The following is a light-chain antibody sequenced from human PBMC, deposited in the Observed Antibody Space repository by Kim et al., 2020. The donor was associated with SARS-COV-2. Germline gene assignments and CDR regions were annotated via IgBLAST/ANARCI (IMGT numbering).Light chain of an antibody. CDR2: LNSDGSH. V-gene: IGLV4-69*01. J-gene: IGLJ1*01. Sequence: VKLTCTLSRGHSSYAIAWHQQQPEKGPRYLMRLNSDGSHSKGDGIPDRFSGSSSGAERYLTISSLQSEDEADYYCQTWGTGIPYVFGTGTKVTVL. CDR1: RGHSSYA. CDR3: QTWGTGIPYV.